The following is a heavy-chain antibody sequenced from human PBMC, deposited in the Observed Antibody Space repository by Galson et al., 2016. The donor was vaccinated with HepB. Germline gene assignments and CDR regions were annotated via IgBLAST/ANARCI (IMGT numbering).Heavy chain of an antibody. Sequence: SLRLSCAASGFSFRTFAMHWVRQAPGKGLEWVALVSSDGSYKYYADSVRGRFTPSRDNSKDTLYLQMNSLRAEDTAMYYCARDVRTGIYRNGFDIWGQGTMVTVSS. V-gene: IGHV3-30*03. CDR3: ARDVRTGIYRNGFDI. CDR1: GFSFRTFA. D-gene: IGHD1-1*01. CDR2: VSSDGSYK. J-gene: IGHJ3*02.